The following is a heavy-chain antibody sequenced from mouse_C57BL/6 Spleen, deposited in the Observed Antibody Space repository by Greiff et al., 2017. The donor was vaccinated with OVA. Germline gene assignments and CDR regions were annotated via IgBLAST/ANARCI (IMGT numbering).Heavy chain of an antibody. J-gene: IGHJ2*01. CDR1: GYAFSSSW. CDR2: IYPGDGDT. CDR3: ARGGFRLDYFDY. Sequence: VQVVESGPELVKPGASVKISCKASGYAFSSSWMNWVKQRPGKGLEWIGRIYPGDGDTNYNGKFKGKATLTADKSSSTAYMQLSSLTSEDSAVYFCARGGFRLDYFDYWGQGTTLTVSS. V-gene: IGHV1-82*01. D-gene: IGHD3-2*02.